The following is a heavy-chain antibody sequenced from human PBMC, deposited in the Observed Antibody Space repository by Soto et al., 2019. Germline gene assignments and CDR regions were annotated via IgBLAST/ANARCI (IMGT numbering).Heavy chain of an antibody. J-gene: IGHJ3*02. D-gene: IGHD4-17*01. Sequence: PSETLSLTCTVSGGSISSGGYYWSWIRQHPGKGLEWIGYIYYSGSTYYNPSLKSRVTISVDTSKNQFSLKLSSVTAADTAVYYCAREGAAYGDYNDAFDIWGQGTMVTVSS. CDR3: AREGAAYGDYNDAFDI. CDR2: IYYSGST. V-gene: IGHV4-31*03. CDR1: GGSISSGGYY.